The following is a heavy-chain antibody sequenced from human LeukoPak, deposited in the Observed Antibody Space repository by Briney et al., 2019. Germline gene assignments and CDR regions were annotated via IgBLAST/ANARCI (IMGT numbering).Heavy chain of an antibody. V-gene: IGHV4-61*02. J-gene: IGHJ4*02. CDR3: ARDYDSSGYHLLGY. CDR1: GGSISSGIYY. Sequence: PSETLSLTCTVSGGSISSGIYYWSWIRQPAGKGLEWIGRIYTSGSTNYNPSLKSRVTISADTSKNQFSLKLSSVTAADTAVYYCARDYDSSGYHLLGYWGQGTLVTVSS. CDR2: IYTSGST. D-gene: IGHD3-22*01.